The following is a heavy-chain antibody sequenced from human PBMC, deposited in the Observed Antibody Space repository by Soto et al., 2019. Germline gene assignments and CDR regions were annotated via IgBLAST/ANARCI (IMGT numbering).Heavy chain of an antibody. J-gene: IGHJ6*02. CDR3: TRDNPRSSGLDV. CDR1: GFTLSSYS. CDR2: ISSSSSTI. V-gene: IGHV3-48*02. Sequence: EVQLVESGGGLVQPGGSLRLSCEASGFTLSSYSMNWARQAPGQGLEWVSYISSSSSTIYYADSVKGRFTISRDNATHSLYLQMNSLRDEETAVYYCTRDNPRSSGLDVWGQGTTVTVSS.